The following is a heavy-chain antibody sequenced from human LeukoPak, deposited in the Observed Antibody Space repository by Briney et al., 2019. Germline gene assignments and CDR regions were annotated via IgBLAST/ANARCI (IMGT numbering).Heavy chain of an antibody. Sequence: GASVKVSCKASGYTFSTYPLNWVRQAPGQGLEWMGWISAYNGNTNYAQKLQGRVTMTTDTSTSTAYMELRSLRSDDTAVYYCARDDPHYYDSSGYYGDFGHAFDIWGQGTMVTVSS. CDR3: ARDDPHYYDSSGYYGDFGHAFDI. J-gene: IGHJ3*02. V-gene: IGHV1-18*01. CDR2: ISAYNGNT. D-gene: IGHD3-22*01. CDR1: GYTFSTYP.